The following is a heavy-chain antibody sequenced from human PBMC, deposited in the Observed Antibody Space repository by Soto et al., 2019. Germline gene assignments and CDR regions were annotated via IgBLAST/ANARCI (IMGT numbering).Heavy chain of an antibody. CDR2: ISTSSSYI. Sequence: GGSLRLSCAGSGFTFSSYTMIWVRQAPGKGLEWVSSISTSSSYIYYADSLKGRSTISRDNAKNSLYLQMNSLRAEDTAVYYCGRGLDGYNAFDYCGQGTLVTVSS. CDR3: GRGLDGYNAFDY. V-gene: IGHV3-21*06. CDR1: GFTFSSYT. D-gene: IGHD5-12*01. J-gene: IGHJ4*02.